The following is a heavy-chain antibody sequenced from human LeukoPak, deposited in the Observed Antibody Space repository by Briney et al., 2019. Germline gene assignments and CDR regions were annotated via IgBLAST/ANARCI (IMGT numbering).Heavy chain of an antibody. J-gene: IGHJ4*02. V-gene: IGHV3-23*01. CDR3: AKATTDGLRWRVFDY. CDR2: ISGSGGGT. D-gene: IGHD4-17*01. Sequence: GGSLRLSCAASGFTFRSYAMSWVRQAPGKGLEWVSDISGSGGGTYYADSVKGRFTISRDNSKNMLYLQMNSLRAEDTAVYYCAKATTDGLRWRVFDYWGQGTLVTVSS. CDR1: GFTFRSYA.